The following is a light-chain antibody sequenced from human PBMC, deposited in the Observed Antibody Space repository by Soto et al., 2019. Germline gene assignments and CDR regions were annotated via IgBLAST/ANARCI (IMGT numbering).Light chain of an antibody. CDR2: DAS. Sequence: EIVLTQSPATLSLSPGERATLSCRASQNVSSYLAWYQQKPGQAPRLLIYDASNRATGIPARFSGSGSGTDFTLTISSLEPEDFAVYYCQQGSNWPRTFGQGTKLEIK. CDR1: QNVSSY. CDR3: QQGSNWPRT. V-gene: IGKV3-11*01. J-gene: IGKJ2*01.